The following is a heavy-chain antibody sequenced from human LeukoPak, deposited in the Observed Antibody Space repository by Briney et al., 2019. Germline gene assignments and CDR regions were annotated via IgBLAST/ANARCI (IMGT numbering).Heavy chain of an antibody. V-gene: IGHV3-48*03. J-gene: IGHJ3*02. D-gene: IGHD2-15*01. Sequence: GGSLRLSCAASGFTFSSYEMNWVRQAPGKGLEWVSYISSSGSTIYYADSAKGRFTISRDNAKNSLYLQMNSLGAEDTAVYYCARQLVVVATNAFDIWGQGTMVTVSS. CDR2: ISSSGSTI. CDR1: GFTFSSYE. CDR3: ARQLVVVATNAFDI.